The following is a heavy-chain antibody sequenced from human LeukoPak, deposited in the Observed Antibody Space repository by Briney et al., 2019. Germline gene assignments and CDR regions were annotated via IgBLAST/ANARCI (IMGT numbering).Heavy chain of an antibody. Sequence: ASVKVSCKASGYTFTSYDINWVRQATGQGLEWMGWMNPNSGNTGYAQKFQGRVTMTRNTSISTAYVELSSLRSEDTAVYYCARGRAYYYGSGTSNWFDPWGQGTLVTVSS. V-gene: IGHV1-8*01. CDR3: ARGRAYYYGSGTSNWFDP. CDR1: GYTFTSYD. J-gene: IGHJ5*02. CDR2: MNPNSGNT. D-gene: IGHD3-10*01.